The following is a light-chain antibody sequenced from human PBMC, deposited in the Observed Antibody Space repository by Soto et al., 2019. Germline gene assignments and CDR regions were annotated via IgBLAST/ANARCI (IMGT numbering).Light chain of an antibody. J-gene: IGKJ1*01. CDR1: RSDSTW. CDR3: QQYNSYPWT. Sequence: DIQMTQFPSPLSASVGDTVTITCQASRSDSTWLAWYQQIPGGAPKLLIYKASILESGVPSNFSGSGSGTECTLSISSLQPEDVATYYRQQYNSYPWTFGQGTKVDIK. V-gene: IGKV1-5*03. CDR2: KAS.